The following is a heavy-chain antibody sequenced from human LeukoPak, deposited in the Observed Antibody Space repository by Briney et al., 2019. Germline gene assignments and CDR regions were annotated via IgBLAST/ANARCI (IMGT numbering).Heavy chain of an antibody. V-gene: IGHV4-59*01. CDR2: IYYTGNN. D-gene: IGHD3-10*01. CDR3: AREGLTIIKD. Sequence: ASETLSLTCTVPGGSISSYYWSWIRQPPGKGLELIGYIYYTGNNNYNPSLKSRVTISVDTSKNRFSLKLRSVTAADTAVYYCAREGLTIIKDWGQGILVTVSS. J-gene: IGHJ4*02. CDR1: GGSISSYY.